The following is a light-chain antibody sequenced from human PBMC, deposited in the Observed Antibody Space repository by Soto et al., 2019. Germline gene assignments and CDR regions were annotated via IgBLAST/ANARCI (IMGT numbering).Light chain of an antibody. Sequence: EIVMTQSPATLSVSPGERATLSCRASQSVSSNLAWYQQKPGQAPRLLIYGASTRATGIPARFSGSGSGTEFILTISSLQSEDFAVYYCPQYNNWPPWTFGQGTNVEIK. J-gene: IGKJ1*01. CDR1: QSVSSN. V-gene: IGKV3-15*01. CDR3: PQYNNWPPWT. CDR2: GAS.